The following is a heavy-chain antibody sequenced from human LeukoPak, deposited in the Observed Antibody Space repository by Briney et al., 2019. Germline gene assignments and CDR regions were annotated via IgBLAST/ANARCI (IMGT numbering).Heavy chain of an antibody. CDR1: GYSFTNYW. D-gene: IGHD3-9*01. CDR3: ARLDILTGSPFDY. J-gene: IGHJ4*02. V-gene: IGHV5-51*01. Sequence: GDSLKISCKGSGYSFTNYWIGWVRQMPGKGLEWMGIIYPGDSDPRYSPSFQGQVTISADKSISTAYLQWSSLKASDTAMYCCARLDILTGSPFDYWGQGTLVTVSS. CDR2: IYPGDSDP.